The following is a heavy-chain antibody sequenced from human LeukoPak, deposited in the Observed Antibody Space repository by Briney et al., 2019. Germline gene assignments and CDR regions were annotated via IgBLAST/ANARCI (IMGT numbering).Heavy chain of an antibody. V-gene: IGHV3-20*04. D-gene: IGHD5-12*01. CDR3: AKGRGYGDSSPDY. Sequence: RPGGSLRHSCAASGFKFDDYGMSWVRQVPGKGLEWVSGINWNGGSRGYADSVKGRFTISRDNAKNSVYLQMNSLRAEDTAVFYCAKGRGYGDSSPDYWGQGTLVTVSS. J-gene: IGHJ4*02. CDR2: INWNGGSR. CDR1: GFKFDDYG.